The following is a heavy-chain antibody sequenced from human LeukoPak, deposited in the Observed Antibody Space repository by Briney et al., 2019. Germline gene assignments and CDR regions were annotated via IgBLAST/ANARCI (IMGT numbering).Heavy chain of an antibody. V-gene: IGHV3-23*01. CDR3: AKVGDSGGYYWSYLDY. CDR2: ISGSGGST. J-gene: IGHJ4*02. Sequence: GGSLRLSCAASGFTFSSYAMSWVRQAPGKGLEWVSAISGSGGSTYYADSVKGRFTISRDNSKNMLYLQMNSLRAEDTAVYYCAKVGDSGGYYWSYLDYWGQGTLVTVSS. D-gene: IGHD3-22*01. CDR1: GFTFSSYA.